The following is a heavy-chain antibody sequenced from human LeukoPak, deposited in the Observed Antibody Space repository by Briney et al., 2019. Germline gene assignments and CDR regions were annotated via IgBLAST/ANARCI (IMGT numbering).Heavy chain of an antibody. CDR2: IYYSRST. V-gene: IGHV4-59*01. Sequence: PSETLSLTCTVSGGSISSYYWSRIRQPPGKGLEWIGYIYYSRSTNYNPSLKSRVTISVDTSKNQFSLKLSSVTAADTAVYYCARVNRLWFGEIRPFDIWGQGTMVTVSS. D-gene: IGHD3-10*01. CDR3: ARVNRLWFGEIRPFDI. J-gene: IGHJ3*02. CDR1: GGSISSYY.